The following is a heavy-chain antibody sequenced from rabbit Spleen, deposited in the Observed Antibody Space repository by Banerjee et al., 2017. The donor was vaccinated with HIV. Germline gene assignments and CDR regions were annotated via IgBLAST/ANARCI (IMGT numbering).Heavy chain of an antibody. CDR3: ARDSGSSFSSYGMDL. CDR1: GFSFSFSSY. Sequence: SLEESGGDLVKPGASLRLTCTASGFSFSFSSYMCWVRQAPGKGLEWIACIDAGSSGFTYFATWAKGRFTCSKTSSTTVTLQMTRLTAADTATYFCARDSGSSFSSYGMDLWGPGTLVTVS. D-gene: IGHD8-1*01. J-gene: IGHJ6*01. V-gene: IGHV1S40*01. CDR2: IDAGSSGFT.